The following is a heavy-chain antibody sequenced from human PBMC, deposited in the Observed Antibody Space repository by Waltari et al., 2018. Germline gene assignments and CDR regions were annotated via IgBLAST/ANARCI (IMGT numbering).Heavy chain of an antibody. CDR3: ARDGSILTGYYTPWY. V-gene: IGHV3-7*01. Sequence: EVQLVESGGGLVQPGGSLRLSCAASGFTFSSYWMSWVRQAPGKGLEWVANIKQDGSEKYYVDSVKGRFTISRDNAKNSLYLQMNSLRAEDTAVYYCARDGSILTGYYTPWYWGQGTLVTVSS. CDR1: GFTFSSYW. J-gene: IGHJ4*02. CDR2: IKQDGSEK. D-gene: IGHD3-9*01.